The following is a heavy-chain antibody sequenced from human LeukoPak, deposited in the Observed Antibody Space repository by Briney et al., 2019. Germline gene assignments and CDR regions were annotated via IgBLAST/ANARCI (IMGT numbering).Heavy chain of an antibody. D-gene: IGHD6-13*01. CDR3: AIHSSSWYGGYFDY. CDR2: IYYSGST. V-gene: IGHV4-59*08. Sequence: SETLSLTCTVSGGSISSYYWSWIRQPPGKGLEWIGYIYYSGSTNYNPPLKSRVTISVDTSKNQFSLKLSSVTAADTAVYYCAIHSSSWYGGYFDYWGQGTLVTVSS. J-gene: IGHJ4*02. CDR1: GGSISSYY.